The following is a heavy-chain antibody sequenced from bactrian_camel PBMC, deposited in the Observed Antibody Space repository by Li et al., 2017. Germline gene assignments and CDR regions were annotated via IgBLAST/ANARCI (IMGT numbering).Heavy chain of an antibody. Sequence: HVQLVESGGGSVQAGGSLRLSCEVSGYTKGIYCMGWFRQAPGKEREGVTGIERDGSTSYADSVKGRFTISEDNAKNILYLQMNSLKPEDTAMYYCAARGPYCYTKLSVRDFTYWGQGTQVTVS. J-gene: IGHJ6*01. CDR1: GYTKGIYC. D-gene: IGHD2*01. V-gene: IGHV3S63*01. CDR3: AARGPYCYTKLSVRDFTY. CDR2: IERDGST.